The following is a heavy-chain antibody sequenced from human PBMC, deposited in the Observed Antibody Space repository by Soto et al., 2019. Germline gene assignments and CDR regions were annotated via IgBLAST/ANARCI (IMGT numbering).Heavy chain of an antibody. CDR2: INHSGST. J-gene: IGHJ4*02. V-gene: IGHV4-34*01. Sequence: QVQLQQWGAGLLKPSETLSLTCAVYGGSFSGYYWSWIRQPPGKGLEWIGEINHSGSTNYNPSLKSRVTISVDTSKNQFSLKLSSVTAADTAVYYCARGSRACGSCVDYWSQGTLVTVSS. D-gene: IGHD2-15*01. CDR1: GGSFSGYY. CDR3: ARGSRACGSCVDY.